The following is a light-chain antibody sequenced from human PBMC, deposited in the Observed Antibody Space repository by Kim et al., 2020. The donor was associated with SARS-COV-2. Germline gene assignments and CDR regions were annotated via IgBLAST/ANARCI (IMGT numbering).Light chain of an antibody. Sequence: DIVMTQSPLSLPVTPGEPASISCRSSQSLLHSNGYNYLDWYLQKPGQSPQLLIYLGFNRASGVPDRFSGSGSGTDFTLKISRVEAEDVGVYYCMQALQTPPTFGQGTKVDIK. J-gene: IGKJ1*01. CDR2: LGF. CDR1: QSLLHSNGYNY. V-gene: IGKV2-28*01. CDR3: MQALQTPPT.